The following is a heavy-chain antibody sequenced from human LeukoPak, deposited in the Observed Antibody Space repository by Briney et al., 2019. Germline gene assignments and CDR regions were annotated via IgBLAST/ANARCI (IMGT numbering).Heavy chain of an antibody. CDR1: GFTFSSYW. J-gene: IGHJ3*01. V-gene: IGHV3-7*03. CDR2: IDQDGSEK. D-gene: IGHD2-21*01. Sequence: GSLRLSCAASGFTFSSYWMSWVRQVPGEGLEWVANIDQDGSEKYYVDSVKGRFTISRDNAKNSLYLQMNSLRAEDTAVYYCAKGGIAAFDVWGQGTMVTVSS. CDR3: AKGGIAAFDV.